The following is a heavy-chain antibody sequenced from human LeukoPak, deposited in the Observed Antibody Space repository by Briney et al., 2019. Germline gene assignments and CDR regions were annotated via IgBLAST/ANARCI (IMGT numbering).Heavy chain of an antibody. CDR2: IYYSGST. Sequence: PSETLSLTCTVSGGSISSYYWSWIRQPPGKGLEWIGYIYYSGSTNYNPSLKSRVTISVDTSKNQFSLKLSSVTAADTAVYYCAREDSSGGPHRTTRMDVWGQGTTVTVSS. CDR1: GGSISSYY. D-gene: IGHD6-19*01. V-gene: IGHV4-59*12. CDR3: AREDSSGGPHRTTRMDV. J-gene: IGHJ6*02.